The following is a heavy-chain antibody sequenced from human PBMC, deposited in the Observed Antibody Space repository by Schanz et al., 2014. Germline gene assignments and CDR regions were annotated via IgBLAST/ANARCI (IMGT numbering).Heavy chain of an antibody. CDR3: AKGRFGELSAFDI. Sequence: VQLVESGGGVVQPGRSLRLSCAASGFTFSTHAMHWVRQAPGKGLEWVALVSSDGNNDYYTDSVKGRFTISRDNSKNTVHLQMNSLRAEDTAVYYCAKGRFGELSAFDIWGQGTTVTVSS. D-gene: IGHD3-10*01. J-gene: IGHJ3*02. CDR2: VSSDGNND. V-gene: IGHV3-30*18. CDR1: GFTFSTHA.